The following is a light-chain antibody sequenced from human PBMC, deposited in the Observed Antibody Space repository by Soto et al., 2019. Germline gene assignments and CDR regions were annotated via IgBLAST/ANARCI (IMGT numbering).Light chain of an antibody. CDR3: SSYAGRNNLL. CDR1: SSDVGGYNY. Sequence: QSALTQPPSASGSPGQSVTISCTGTSSDVGGYNYVSWYQQHPGKAPKLMIYEVSKRPSGVPDRFSGSKSGNTASLTVSGLQAEDEADYYCSSYAGRNNLLFGGGPKLTVL. V-gene: IGLV2-8*01. CDR2: EVS. J-gene: IGLJ2*01.